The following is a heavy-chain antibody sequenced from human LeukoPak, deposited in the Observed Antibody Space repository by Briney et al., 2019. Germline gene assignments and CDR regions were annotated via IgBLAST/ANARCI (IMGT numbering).Heavy chain of an antibody. CDR1: GGTFSSYA. J-gene: IGHJ4*02. CDR2: IIPIFGTA. V-gene: IGHV1-69*05. Sequence: ASVKVSCKASGGTFSSYAISWVRQAPGQGLEWMGGIIPIFGTANYAQKFQGRVTITTDESTSTAYMELSSLRSEDTAVYYCARAGRDDFWSGSDKGLGYWSQGTLVTVSS. D-gene: IGHD3-3*01. CDR3: ARAGRDDFWSGSDKGLGY.